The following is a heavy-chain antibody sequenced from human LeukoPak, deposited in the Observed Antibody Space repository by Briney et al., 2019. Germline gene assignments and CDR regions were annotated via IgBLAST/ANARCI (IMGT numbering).Heavy chain of an antibody. J-gene: IGHJ3*01. Sequence: GASVKVSCKATRVTFSSYSVSWVRQAPGQGPEWMGRIIPVFGTANYAQQFHGRVVITADESTSTVHMEMSSLRSDDTPMYYCARGPRATYYYDSSGFDGAFEVWGQGTMVTVSS. D-gene: IGHD3-22*01. CDR1: RVTFSSYS. CDR2: IIPVFGTA. CDR3: ARGPRATYYYDSSGFDGAFEV. V-gene: IGHV1-69*13.